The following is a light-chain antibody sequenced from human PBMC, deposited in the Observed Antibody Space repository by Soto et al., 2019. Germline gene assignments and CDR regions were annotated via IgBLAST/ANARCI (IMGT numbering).Light chain of an antibody. V-gene: IGKV3-15*01. Sequence: IVMTQSPATLSVSPGERATFPCRASQNIYSNIAWYQQRPGQAPRLLIYRASTRATGVPARFSGSGSGTEFTLTISSLQSEDFAVYSCLQYHNLWAFGQGTKVDIK. CDR1: QNIYSN. CDR2: RAS. CDR3: LQYHNLWA. J-gene: IGKJ1*01.